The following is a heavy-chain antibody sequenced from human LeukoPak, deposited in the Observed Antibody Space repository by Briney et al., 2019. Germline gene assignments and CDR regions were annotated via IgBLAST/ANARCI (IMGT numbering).Heavy chain of an antibody. CDR3: ARGLMTPNTYCDL. D-gene: IGHD2-8*01. CDR1: GFSFSSYG. J-gene: IGHJ4*02. CDR2: LWYDGRNK. V-gene: IGHV3-33*08. Sequence: GRSLRLSCAVSGFSFSSYGMHWVRQAPGKGLEWVSGLWYDGRNKAYADSVKGRFTISRDNSENMLYLQMNSLRDEDTAVYYCARGLMTPNTYCDLWGQGTLVTVSS.